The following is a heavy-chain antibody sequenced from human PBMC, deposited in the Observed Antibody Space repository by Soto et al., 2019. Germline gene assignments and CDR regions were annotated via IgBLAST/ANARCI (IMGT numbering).Heavy chain of an antibody. CDR2: INPNSGGT. CDR3: ASLGLHCSGGSCHDWFDP. Sequence: ALVKGSCKAAGYSFTGYYMHWVRQAPGQGLEWMGWINPNSGGTNYAQKFQGRVTMTRDTSISTAYMELSRLRSDDTAVYYCASLGLHCSGGSCHDWFDPWGQGTQVTVSS. D-gene: IGHD2-15*01. V-gene: IGHV1-2*02. CDR1: GYSFTGYY. J-gene: IGHJ5*02.